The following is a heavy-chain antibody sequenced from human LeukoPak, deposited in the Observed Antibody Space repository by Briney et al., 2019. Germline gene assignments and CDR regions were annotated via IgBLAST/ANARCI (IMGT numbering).Heavy chain of an antibody. Sequence: SETLSLTCTVSGHYISSGYYWGWIRQPPGKGLEWIGSIYHSGTTYYNPSLKSRVTISVDTSKNQFSLKLSSVTAADTAVYYCALDMAPTHWGQGTLVTVSS. D-gene: IGHD5-12*01. V-gene: IGHV4-38-2*02. CDR3: ALDMAPTH. J-gene: IGHJ4*02. CDR2: IYHSGTT. CDR1: GHYISSGYY.